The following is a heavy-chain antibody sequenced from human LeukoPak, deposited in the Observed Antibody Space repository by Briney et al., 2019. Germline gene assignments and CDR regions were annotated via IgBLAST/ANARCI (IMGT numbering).Heavy chain of an antibody. CDR1: GYTFTNYP. CDR2: INPSDSST. V-gene: IGHV1-46*01. Sequence: ASVKVSCKASGYTFTNYPMHWVRQAPGQGLEWMGIINPSDSSTNYAQRFQGRVTLTSDTSTSTVYMDLSSLRSEDTALYFCARDDVVAGPFYYYGMDVWGEGTTVTVSS. J-gene: IGHJ6*04. D-gene: IGHD5-12*01. CDR3: ARDDVVAGPFYYYGMDV.